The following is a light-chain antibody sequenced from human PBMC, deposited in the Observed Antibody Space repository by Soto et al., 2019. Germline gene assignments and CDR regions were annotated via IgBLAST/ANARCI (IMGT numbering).Light chain of an antibody. CDR3: QQSYSSPFT. J-gene: IGKJ3*01. CDR1: QDISTY. CDR2: AAS. V-gene: IGKV1-33*01. Sequence: DIQMTQSPSSLSAFVGDRVTITCQASQDISTYVNWYQQKPGKTPNLLIYAASNLETRVPSRFSGSGSGTKFTLTISRLQSEDIGTYYCQQSYSSPFTFGPGTRVDVK.